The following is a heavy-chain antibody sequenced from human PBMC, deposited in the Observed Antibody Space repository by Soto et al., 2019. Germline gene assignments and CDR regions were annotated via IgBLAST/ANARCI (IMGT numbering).Heavy chain of an antibody. CDR3: ARDHRERDYYYGMNV. CDR2: INPNSGGA. D-gene: IGHD1-26*01. J-gene: IGHJ6*02. V-gene: IGHV1-2*04. Sequence: ASVKVCCKASGYTFTGYYMHWVRQAPGQGLEWMGWINPNSGGANYAQKFQGWVTMTRDTSISTAYMELSSLRSEDTAVYYCARDHRERDYYYGMNVWGQGTTVTVSS. CDR1: GYTFTGYY.